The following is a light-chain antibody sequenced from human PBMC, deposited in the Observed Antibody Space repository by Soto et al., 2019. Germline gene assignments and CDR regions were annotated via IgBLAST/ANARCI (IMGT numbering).Light chain of an antibody. CDR2: AAS. V-gene: IGKV1-9*01. J-gene: IGKJ1*01. CDR3: QQLNSYPWT. CDR1: QGISSY. Sequence: DIQLTQSPSFLSASVGDRVTITCRASQGISSYLAWYQQKPGKAPKLLIYAASTLQSGVPSRFSGSGSGTEFPLPISTLQPEDFATYYCQQLNSYPWTFGQGTKVE.